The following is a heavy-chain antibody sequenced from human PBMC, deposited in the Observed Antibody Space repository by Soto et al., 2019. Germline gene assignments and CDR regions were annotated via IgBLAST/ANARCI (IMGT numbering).Heavy chain of an antibody. V-gene: IGHV1-46*01. CDR1: GYIFTTHF. CDR2: INPSGGSA. Sequence: ASVKVSCKASGYIFTTHFLHWVREAPVRGLERMGMINPSGGSASHAQKFQGRITLTRDTSTRTLYMELRSLRSEDTAVYFCARDRRIVGATGGDSAFDFWGQGTMVTVSS. D-gene: IGHD1-26*01. CDR3: ARDRRIVGATGGDSAFDF. J-gene: IGHJ3*01.